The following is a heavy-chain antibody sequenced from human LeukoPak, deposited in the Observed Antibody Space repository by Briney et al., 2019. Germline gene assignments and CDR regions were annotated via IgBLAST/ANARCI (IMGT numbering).Heavy chain of an antibody. CDR2: IFYTGST. Sequence: SETLSLTCTVSNGSISSYYGNWIRQPPGKGLEWIGYIFYTGSTNYNPSLKSRATISVDPSKKQISLKLRSVTAADTAVYYCAREIGYGRPFDYWGQGTLVTVSS. J-gene: IGHJ4*02. CDR1: NGSISSYY. V-gene: IGHV4-59*01. CDR3: AREIGYGRPFDY. D-gene: IGHD1-26*01.